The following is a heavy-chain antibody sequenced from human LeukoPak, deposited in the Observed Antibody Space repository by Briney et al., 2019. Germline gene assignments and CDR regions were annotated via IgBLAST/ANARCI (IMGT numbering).Heavy chain of an antibody. V-gene: IGHV1-69*01. CDR3: ARDIGYCSGGSCYSDYYGMDV. CDR1: GGTFSSYA. Sequence: ASVKVSCKASGGTFSSYAISWVRQAPGQGLEWMGGIIPIFGTANYAQKFQGRVTITADESTSTAYMELSSLRSEDTAVYYCARDIGYCSGGSCYSDYYGMDVWGQGTTVTVSS. J-gene: IGHJ6*02. D-gene: IGHD2-15*01. CDR2: IIPIFGTA.